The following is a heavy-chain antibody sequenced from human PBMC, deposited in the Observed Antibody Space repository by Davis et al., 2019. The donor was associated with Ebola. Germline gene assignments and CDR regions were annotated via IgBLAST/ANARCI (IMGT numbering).Heavy chain of an antibody. Sequence: AASVKVSCKASGYTFTSYYMHWVRQAPGQGLEWLGIINSSGGSTSYEQKFQGRVTMTGDTSTSTVYMELSSLRSEDTAVYYCARANIVVVVAATRPYYYDGMDVWGKGTTVTVSS. CDR1: GYTFTSYY. J-gene: IGHJ6*04. V-gene: IGHV1-46*03. D-gene: IGHD2-15*01. CDR2: INSSGGST. CDR3: ARANIVVVVAATRPYYYDGMDV.